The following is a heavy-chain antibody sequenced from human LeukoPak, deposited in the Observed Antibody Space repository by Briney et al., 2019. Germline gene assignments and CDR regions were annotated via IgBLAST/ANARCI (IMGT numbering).Heavy chain of an antibody. D-gene: IGHD6-13*01. J-gene: IGHJ6*03. V-gene: IGHV1-69*13. CDR1: GGTVSRYP. CDR2: IIPIFGTA. Sequence: ASVKVSCKASGGTVSRYPISWVRQAPGQGLEWMGGIIPIFGTANYAQKFQGRVTITADESTSTAYMELSSLRSEDTAVYYCASKSAAAGTDLYYYYYYMDVWGKGTTVTISS. CDR3: ASKSAAAGTDLYYYYYYMDV.